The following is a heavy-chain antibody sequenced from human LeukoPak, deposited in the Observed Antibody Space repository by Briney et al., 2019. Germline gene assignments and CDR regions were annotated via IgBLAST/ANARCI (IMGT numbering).Heavy chain of an antibody. D-gene: IGHD3-10*01. CDR2: IRYNGNNQ. Sequence: GGSLRPSCAASGFTFNNYGMHWVRQAPGKGLEWVAFIRYNGNNQYYADSVKGRFTISRDNSKNTLYLQMNSLKGGDTAVYYCAKDSAFYYIDVWGKGTTVIISS. CDR3: AKDSAFYYIDV. CDR1: GFTFNNYG. J-gene: IGHJ6*03. V-gene: IGHV3-30*02.